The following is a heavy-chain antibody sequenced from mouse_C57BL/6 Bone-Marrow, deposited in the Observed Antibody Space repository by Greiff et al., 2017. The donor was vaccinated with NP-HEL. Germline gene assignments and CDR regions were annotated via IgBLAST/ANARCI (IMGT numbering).Heavy chain of an antibody. CDR3: ARGGGYVPWFAY. Sequence: QVQLQQPGAELVKPGASVKLSCKASGYTFTSYWMQWVKQRPGQGLEWIGEIDPSDSYTNYNQKFKGKATLTVDTSSSTAYMQLSSLTSEDSAVYYCARGGGYVPWFAYWGQGTLVTVSA. CDR1: GYTFTSYW. J-gene: IGHJ3*01. CDR2: IDPSDSYT. V-gene: IGHV1-50*01. D-gene: IGHD2-2*01.